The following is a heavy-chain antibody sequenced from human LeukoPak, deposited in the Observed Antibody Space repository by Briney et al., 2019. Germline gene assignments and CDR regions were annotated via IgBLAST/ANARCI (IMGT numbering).Heavy chain of an antibody. CDR1: GFTFSSYW. V-gene: IGHV3-7*01. D-gene: IGHD3-22*01. Sequence: GGSLRLSCAASGFTFSSYWMSWVRQAPGKGLEWVANIKEDGSEKYFVDSVKGRFTISRDNAKNSLYLQMNSLRAEDTAVYYCARDYPYYYDGMWYCDYWGQGTLVSVSS. CDR3: ARDYPYYYDGMWYCDY. J-gene: IGHJ4*02. CDR2: IKEDGSEK.